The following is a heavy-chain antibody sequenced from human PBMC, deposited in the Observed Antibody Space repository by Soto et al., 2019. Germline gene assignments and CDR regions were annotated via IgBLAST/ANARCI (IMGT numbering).Heavy chain of an antibody. CDR3: ARRLSGPKEEYNAYYFYGLDV. J-gene: IGHJ6*02. CDR2: IDPSNSYI. V-gene: IGHV5-10-1*03. Sequence: EVQLVQSGAVVRKPGESLRISCQGSGYSFTTHWITWVRQTPGKGLEWMGRIDPSNSYINYSPSFQGHVTISVDRSISTAYLQWSGLEASDNAIYYCARRLSGPKEEYNAYYFYGLDVWGQGTKVTVSS. D-gene: IGHD1-1*01. CDR1: GYSFTTHW.